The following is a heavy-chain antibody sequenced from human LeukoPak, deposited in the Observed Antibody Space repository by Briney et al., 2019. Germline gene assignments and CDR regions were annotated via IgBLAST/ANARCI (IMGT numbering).Heavy chain of an antibody. V-gene: IGHV1-2*06. Sequence: ASVKVSCKASGYTFTGYYIHWVRQAPGQGLEWMGRINPDTGGTDYAQKFQGRVTMTRDTSISTAYMELSRLRSDDTAVYYCASRVWVLGFLEWFWGQGTLVTVSS. D-gene: IGHD3-3*01. CDR3: ASRVWVLGFLEWF. J-gene: IGHJ4*02. CDR2: INPDTGGT. CDR1: GYTFTGYY.